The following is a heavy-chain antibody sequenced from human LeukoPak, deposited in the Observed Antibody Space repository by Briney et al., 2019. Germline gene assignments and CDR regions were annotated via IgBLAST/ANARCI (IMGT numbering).Heavy chain of an antibody. D-gene: IGHD6-13*01. CDR3: ARVAAGGKGFDY. CDR1: GFTFSIYD. Sequence: GGSLRLSCAASGFTFSIYDMHWVRQVTGKGLECVSSIDNGGDTYYPGSVKGRFTIYRENAKKSLYLQMNSLRDGDTAVYYCARVAAGGKGFDYWGKGTLVTVSS. CDR2: IDNGGDT. J-gene: IGHJ4*02. V-gene: IGHV3-13*01.